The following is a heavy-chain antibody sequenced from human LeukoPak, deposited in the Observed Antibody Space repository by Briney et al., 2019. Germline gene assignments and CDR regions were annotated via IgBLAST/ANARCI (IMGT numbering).Heavy chain of an antibody. CDR1: GGSISSSNW. D-gene: IGHD3-10*01. J-gene: IGHJ4*02. Sequence: SETLSLTCAVSGGSISSSNWWSWVRQPPGKGLEWIGEIYHSGSTNYNPSLKSRVTISVDKSKNQFSLRLSSVTAADTAVYYCAREVRIGGSGSLGGDYWGQGTLVTVSS. CDR3: AREVRIGGSGSLGGDY. V-gene: IGHV4-4*02. CDR2: IYHSGST.